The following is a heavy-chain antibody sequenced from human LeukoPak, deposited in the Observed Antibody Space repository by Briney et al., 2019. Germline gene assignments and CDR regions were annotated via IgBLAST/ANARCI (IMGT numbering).Heavy chain of an antibody. J-gene: IGHJ4*02. Sequence: PGRSLRLSCAASGFTFDDYAMHWVRQAPGKGLEWVSVISGSGGSTYYADSVKGRFTISRDNSENTLYLQMNSLRAEDTAVYYCAKGRGTFWSGLVSDYWGQGTLVTVSS. D-gene: IGHD3-3*01. CDR3: AKGRGTFWSGLVSDY. CDR1: GFTFDDYA. V-gene: IGHV3-23*01. CDR2: ISGSGGST.